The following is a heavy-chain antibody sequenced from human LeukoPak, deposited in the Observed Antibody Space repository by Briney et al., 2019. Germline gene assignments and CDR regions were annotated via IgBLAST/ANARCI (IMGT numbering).Heavy chain of an antibody. D-gene: IGHD5-24*01. CDR2: ISSNGSTK. V-gene: IGHV3-11*01. J-gene: IGHJ3*01. CDR1: GFTFSDYY. CDR3: ASGLNGWLHGPVVS. Sequence: GGSLRLSCAASGFTFSDYYVNWIRQAPGKGMEWVSYISSNGSTKYYADSVKGRFTISRDNAKNSLFLEMNSLRAEDTAIYFCASGLNGWLHGPVVSWGQGAMVTVSS.